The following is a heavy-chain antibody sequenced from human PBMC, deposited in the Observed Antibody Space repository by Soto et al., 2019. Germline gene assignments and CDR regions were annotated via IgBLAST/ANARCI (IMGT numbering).Heavy chain of an antibody. CDR1: GFTFRSFT. J-gene: IGHJ5*02. Sequence: GWSLRLSCAASGFTFRSFTMNWVRQAPGKGLEWVSTISSNSAYIYYTDALRVRFTISRDNAKNSLHLQMNSLRAEDTAVYYCTRDASRDSSARGWFDPWGPGTLVTVSS. D-gene: IGHD6-13*01. CDR2: ISSNSAYI. V-gene: IGHV3-21*01. CDR3: TRDASRDSSARGWFDP.